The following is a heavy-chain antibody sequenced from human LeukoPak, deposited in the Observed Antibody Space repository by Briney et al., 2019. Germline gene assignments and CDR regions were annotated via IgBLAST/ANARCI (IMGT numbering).Heavy chain of an antibody. J-gene: IGHJ4*02. V-gene: IGHV3-72*01. CDR1: GFTFSDHY. CDR2: TRNKANSYTT. CDR3: AKSGGIAAAGFGY. Sequence: GGSLRLSCAASGFTFSDHYMDWVRQAPGKGLEWVARTRNKANSYTTEYAASVEGRFTISRDDSKNSLYLQMNSLRAEDTAVYYCAKSGGIAAAGFGYWGQGTLVTVSS. D-gene: IGHD6-13*01.